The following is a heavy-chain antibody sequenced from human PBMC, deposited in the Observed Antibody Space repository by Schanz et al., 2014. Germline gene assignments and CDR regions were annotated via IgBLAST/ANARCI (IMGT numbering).Heavy chain of an antibody. V-gene: IGHV3-7*01. CDR1: GFSFSDYG. D-gene: IGHD2-8*02. Sequence: VQLVESGGGVVQPGRSLRLSCAGSGFSFSDYGMHWVRQAPGRGLEWVANIKEDGSKKYYVDSVRGRFTISRDNAKNSLYLQLNSLTAEDTAVYHCARDSRYCTGVDCKGDAFDLWGQGTLVTVSS. CDR2: IKEDGSKK. J-gene: IGHJ3*01. CDR3: ARDSRYCTGVDCKGDAFDL.